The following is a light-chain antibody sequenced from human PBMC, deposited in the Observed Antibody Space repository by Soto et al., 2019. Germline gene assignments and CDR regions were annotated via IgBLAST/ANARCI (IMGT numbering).Light chain of an antibody. J-gene: IGKJ5*01. V-gene: IGKV3-20*01. CDR2: GAS. Sequence: EIVLTQSPGTLSLSPGERATLSCMASQSVSSSYLAWYQQKQGQAPRLLIFGASTRATGIPDKFSGSGSGTDFDLTISRLEPEDFVVYYYQQYGSSTPITFGQGTRLEI. CDR3: QQYGSSTPIT. CDR1: QSVSSSY.